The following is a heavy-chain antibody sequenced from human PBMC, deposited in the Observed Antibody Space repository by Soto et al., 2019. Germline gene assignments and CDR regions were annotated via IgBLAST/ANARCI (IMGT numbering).Heavy chain of an antibody. J-gene: IGHJ6*02. D-gene: IGHD3-22*01. CDR2: ISYDGSNK. V-gene: IGHV3-30-3*01. CDR1: GFTFSSYA. CDR3: ARDMTDSSGYYYVGYYYYGMDV. Sequence: GGSLRLSCAASGFTFSSYAMHWVRQAPGKGLEWVAVISYDGSNKYYADSVKGRFTISRDNSKNTLYLQMNSLRAEDTAVYYCARDMTDSSGYYYVGYYYYGMDVWGQGTTVTVSS.